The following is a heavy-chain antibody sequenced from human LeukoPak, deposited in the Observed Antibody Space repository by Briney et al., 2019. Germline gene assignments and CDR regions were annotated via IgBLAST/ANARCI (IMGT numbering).Heavy chain of an antibody. J-gene: IGHJ5*02. CDR3: ARGSRITIFGVAWDWFDP. V-gene: IGHV4-4*07. CDR2: IYTSGST. Sequence: PSETLSLTCTVSGGSISSYYWSWIRQPAGKGLEWIGRIYTSGSTNYNPSLKSRVTMSVDTSKNQFSLKLSSVTAADTAVYYCARGSRITIFGVAWDWFDPWGQGTLVTVSS. CDR1: GGSISSYY. D-gene: IGHD3-3*01.